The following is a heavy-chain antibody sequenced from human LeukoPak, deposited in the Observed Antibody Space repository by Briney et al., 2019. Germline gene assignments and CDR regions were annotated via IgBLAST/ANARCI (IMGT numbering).Heavy chain of an antibody. CDR2: IYHSGST. V-gene: IGHV4-30-2*01. D-gene: IGHD5/OR15-5a*01. Sequence: SETLSLTCTVAGGSISSCGYYWSWIRQPPGKGLEWIGYIYHSGSTYYNPSLKSRVTISVDRSKNQFSLKLSSVTAADTAVYYCARVVSSSPQADYWGQGTLLTVSS. J-gene: IGHJ4*02. CDR3: ARVVSSSPQADY. CDR1: GGSISSCGYY.